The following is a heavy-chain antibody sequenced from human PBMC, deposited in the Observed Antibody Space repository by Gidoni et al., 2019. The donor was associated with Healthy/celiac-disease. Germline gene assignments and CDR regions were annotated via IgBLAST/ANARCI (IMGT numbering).Heavy chain of an antibody. J-gene: IGHJ5*02. Sequence: EVQLVQSGAEVKKPGESLRISCKGSGYSFTSYWISWVRQMPGKGLEWMGRIDPSDSYTNYSPSFQGHVTISADKSISTAYLQWSSLKASDTAMYYCARSIAAAVASNWFDPWGQGTLVTVSS. CDR3: ARSIAAAVASNWFDP. CDR1: GYSFTSYW. D-gene: IGHD6-13*01. V-gene: IGHV5-10-1*03. CDR2: IDPSDSYT.